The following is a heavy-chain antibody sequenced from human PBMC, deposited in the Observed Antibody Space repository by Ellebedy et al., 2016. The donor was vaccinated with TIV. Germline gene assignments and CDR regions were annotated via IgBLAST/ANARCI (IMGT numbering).Heavy chain of an antibody. V-gene: IGHV3-7*03. J-gene: IGHJ4*02. CDR1: GFTLKTYW. CDR3: ARSGGRYSGYAY. D-gene: IGHD5-12*01. Sequence: GGSLRLSCAASGFTLKTYWMTWVRQAPGKGLEWVANIKQDGSERKYVDSVKGRFTISRDNAKNSLFLQVSSLRAEDTAVYYCARSGGRYSGYAYWGQGTLVTVSS. CDR2: IKQDGSER.